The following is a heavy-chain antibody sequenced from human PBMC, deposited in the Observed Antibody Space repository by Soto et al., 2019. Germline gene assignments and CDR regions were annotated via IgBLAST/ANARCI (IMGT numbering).Heavy chain of an antibody. Sequence: QVQLVQSGAEVKKPGASVKVSCKASGYTFTSYAMHWVRQAPGQRLEWMGWINAGNGNTKYSQKFQGRVTITRDTAASTDYMELSSLRSEDTAVYYCARDHPCGSLSFDYWGQGTLVTVSS. CDR3: ARDHPCGSLSFDY. CDR2: INAGNGNT. CDR1: GYTFTSYA. J-gene: IGHJ4*02. V-gene: IGHV1-3*01. D-gene: IGHD1-26*01.